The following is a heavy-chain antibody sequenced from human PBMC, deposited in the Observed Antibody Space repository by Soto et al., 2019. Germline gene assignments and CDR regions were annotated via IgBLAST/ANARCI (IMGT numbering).Heavy chain of an antibody. J-gene: IGHJ2*01. CDR1: GGSFSGYY. V-gene: IGHV4-34*01. CDR3: ARESHDILTGTPWVWYVAL. Sequence: QVQLQQWGAGPLRPLETLSLTCGVSGGSFSGYYWAWIRQSPGKGLEWIGEIKDRGSINYNPSLKRRVSISVDTSKKHYSLNLRSVPDADTAVYYCARESHDILTGTPWVWYVALWGRGTLVTVSS. CDR2: IKDRGSI. D-gene: IGHD3-9*01.